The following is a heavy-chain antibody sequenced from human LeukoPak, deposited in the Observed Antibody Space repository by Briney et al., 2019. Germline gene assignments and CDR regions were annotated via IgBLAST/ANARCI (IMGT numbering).Heavy chain of an antibody. CDR3: ASFDYGGNSHFDY. V-gene: IGHV1-2*02. J-gene: IGHJ4*02. CDR1: GYTFTGYY. Sequence: ASVKVSCKASGYTFTGYYMHWVRQAPGQGLEWMGWINPNSGGTNYAQKFQARVTMTRDTSISTAYMELSRLRSDDTAVYYCASFDYGGNSHFDYWGQGTLVTVSS. D-gene: IGHD4-23*01. CDR2: INPNSGGT.